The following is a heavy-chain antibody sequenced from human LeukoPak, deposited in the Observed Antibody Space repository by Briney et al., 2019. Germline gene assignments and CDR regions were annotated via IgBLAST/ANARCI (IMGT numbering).Heavy chain of an antibody. V-gene: IGHV3-74*01. CDR1: GFTFSSYW. D-gene: IGHD3-22*01. CDR3: AKAPGYYYDSSGYPLDY. Sequence: GGSLRLSCAASGFTFSSYWMHWVRQAPGKGLVWVSRINSDGSSTSYADSVKGRFTISRDNAKNTLYLQMNSLRAEDTAVYYCAKAPGYYYDSSGYPLDYWGQGTLVTVSS. J-gene: IGHJ4*02. CDR2: INSDGSST.